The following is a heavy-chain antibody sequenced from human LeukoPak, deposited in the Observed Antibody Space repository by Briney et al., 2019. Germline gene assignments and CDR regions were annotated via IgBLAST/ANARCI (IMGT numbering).Heavy chain of an antibody. Sequence: ASVKVSCKASRYTFTSYAMHWVRQAPGQRLEWMGWINAGNGNTKYSQKFQGRVTITRDTSASTAYMELSRLRSEDTAVYYCARGGNYDFWSGYYSPPFDYWGQGTLVTVSS. D-gene: IGHD3-3*01. CDR1: RYTFTSYA. CDR3: ARGGNYDFWSGYYSPPFDY. J-gene: IGHJ4*02. V-gene: IGHV1-3*01. CDR2: INAGNGNT.